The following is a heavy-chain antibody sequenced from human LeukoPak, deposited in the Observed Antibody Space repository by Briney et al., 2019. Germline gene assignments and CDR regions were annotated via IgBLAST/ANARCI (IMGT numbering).Heavy chain of an antibody. CDR1: GFTVSSND. V-gene: IGHV3-53*01. D-gene: IGHD5-18*01. CDR3: AKGYSYRIYYFDY. CDR2: IYSGGST. J-gene: IGHJ4*02. Sequence: PGGSLRLSCAASGFTVSSNDMSWVRQAPGKGLECISVIYSGGSTDYADSVKGRLTISRDNSKNTLYLQMNSLRAEGTAVYYCAKGYSYRIYYFDYWGQGTLVTVSS.